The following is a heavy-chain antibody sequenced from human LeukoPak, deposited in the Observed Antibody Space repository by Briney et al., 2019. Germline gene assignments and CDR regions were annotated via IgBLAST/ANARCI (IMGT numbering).Heavy chain of an antibody. CDR3: ARGPYCSAGSCYPRDYYYYYMDV. J-gene: IGHJ6*03. Sequence: GGSLRLSCAASGFTFSSHDMHWVRQPTGKGLEWVSTVGTAGETYYPGSVKGRFTISRENAKNSLYLQMNGLRAGDTAVCYCARGPYCSAGSCYPRDYYYYYMDVWGKGTTVTVSS. D-gene: IGHD2-15*01. V-gene: IGHV3-13*01. CDR2: VGTAGET. CDR1: GFTFSSHD.